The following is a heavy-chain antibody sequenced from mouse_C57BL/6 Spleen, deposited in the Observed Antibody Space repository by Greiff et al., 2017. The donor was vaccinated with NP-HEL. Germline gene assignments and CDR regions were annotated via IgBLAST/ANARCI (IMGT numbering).Heavy chain of an antibody. CDR2: ISIGSSTI. V-gene: IGHV5-17*01. J-gene: IGHJ3*01. CDR1: GFTFSDYG. D-gene: IGHD2-3*01. CDR3: AMPDGYPFAY. Sequence: EVKLVESGGGLVKPGGSLKLSCAASGFTFSDYGMHWVRQAPEKGLEWVAYISIGSSTIYYADTVKGRFTISRDNAKNTLFLQMTSLRSEDTAMYYCAMPDGYPFAYWGQVTLVTVSA.